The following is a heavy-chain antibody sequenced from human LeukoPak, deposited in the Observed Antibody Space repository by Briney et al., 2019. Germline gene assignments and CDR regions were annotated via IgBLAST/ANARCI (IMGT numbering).Heavy chain of an antibody. V-gene: IGHV4-59*01. Sequence: PSETLSLTCTVSGGSISSYYWSWIRQPPGKGLEWIGYIYYSGSTNYNPSLKSRVTISVETSKNQFSLKLSSVTAADTAVYYCARGYTTMIYYWGQGTLVTVSS. CDR3: ARGYTTMIYY. D-gene: IGHD3-22*01. J-gene: IGHJ4*02. CDR1: GGSISSYY. CDR2: IYYSGST.